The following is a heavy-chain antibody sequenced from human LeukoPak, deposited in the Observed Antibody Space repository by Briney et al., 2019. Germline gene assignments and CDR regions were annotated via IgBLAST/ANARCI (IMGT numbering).Heavy chain of an antibody. V-gene: IGHV3-30*18. J-gene: IGHJ6*02. D-gene: IGHD3-9*01. CDR1: GFTFSSYG. Sequence: GGSLRLSCAASGFTFSSYGMHWVRQAPGKGLEWVAVISYDGSNKYYADSVKGRFTISRDNSKNTLYLQMNSLRAEDTAVYYCAKDRRYFDWLTPWAAVTYYYYGMDVWGQGTTVTVSS. CDR3: AKDRRYFDWLTPWAAVTYYYYGMDV. CDR2: ISYDGSNK.